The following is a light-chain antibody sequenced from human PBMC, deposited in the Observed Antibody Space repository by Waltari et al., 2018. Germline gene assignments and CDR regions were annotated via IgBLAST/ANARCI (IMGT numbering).Light chain of an antibody. CDR3: SSYISSNTLEL. CDR1: SSDVGGYNY. J-gene: IGLJ2*01. CDR2: DVS. V-gene: IGLV2-14*03. Sequence: QSALTQPASVSGSPGQSITISCTGTSSDVGGYNYVSWSQQHTGKAPTLMIYDVSNRPSGVSNRFSGSKSGNTASLTISGLQAEDEADYYCSSYISSNTLELFGGGTSLTVL.